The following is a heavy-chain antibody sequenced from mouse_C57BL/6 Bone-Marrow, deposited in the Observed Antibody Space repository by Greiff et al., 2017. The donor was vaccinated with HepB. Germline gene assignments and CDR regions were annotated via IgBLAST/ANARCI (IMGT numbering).Heavy chain of an antibody. CDR3: ARDRELGVDY. Sequence: DVHLVESGPGLVKPSQSLSLTCSVTGYSITSGYYWNWIRQFPGNKLEWMGYISYDGSNNYNPSLKNRISITRDTSKNQFFLKLNSVTTEDTATYYCARDRELGVDYWGQGTTLTVSS. V-gene: IGHV3-6*01. J-gene: IGHJ2*01. CDR1: GYSITSGYY. CDR2: ISYDGSN. D-gene: IGHD4-1*01.